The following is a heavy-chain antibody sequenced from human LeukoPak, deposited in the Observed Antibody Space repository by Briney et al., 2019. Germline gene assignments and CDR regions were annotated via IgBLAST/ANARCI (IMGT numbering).Heavy chain of an antibody. CDR1: GFTFSSYW. CDR2: IASDGSST. CDR3: ARGRPHGNDY. D-gene: IGHD4-23*01. V-gene: IGHV3-74*01. J-gene: IGHJ4*02. Sequence: GGSLRLSCAASGFTFSSYWMNWVRQAPGKGLVWVSRIASDGSSTTYADSVKGRFSISRDNAKNTLYLQVNSLRVEDTAVYYCARGRPHGNDYWGQGTLVTASS.